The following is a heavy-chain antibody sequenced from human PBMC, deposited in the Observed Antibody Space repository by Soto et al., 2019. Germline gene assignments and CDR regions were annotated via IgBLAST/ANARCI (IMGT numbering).Heavy chain of an antibody. J-gene: IGHJ5*02. CDR2: LYYGRSA. CDR1: GDSISTYY. Sequence: QVQLQESGPGLVKPSETLSLTCAVSGDSISTYYCMWIRQPPGKGLESIGYLYYGRSANYNPSLKTRATLSVDTSTNQCSLTLSSMTAADTAVYYCARRGMAGVPESWGQGTLVTVSS. D-gene: IGHD3-3*01. CDR3: ARRGMAGVPES. V-gene: IGHV4-59*01.